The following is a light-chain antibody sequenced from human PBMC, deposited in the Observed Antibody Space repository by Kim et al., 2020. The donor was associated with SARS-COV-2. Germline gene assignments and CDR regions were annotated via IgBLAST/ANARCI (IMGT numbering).Light chain of an antibody. Sequence: EIVLTQSPGTLSLSPGERATLSCRASQSVSSSYLAWYQQKPGQAPRLLIYAASSRATGIPDRFSGSGSGTDFTLTISRLEPEDFAVYYCQHYGSSRLTFGGGTKVDIK. J-gene: IGKJ4*01. CDR2: AAS. V-gene: IGKV3-20*01. CDR3: QHYGSSRLT. CDR1: QSVSSSY.